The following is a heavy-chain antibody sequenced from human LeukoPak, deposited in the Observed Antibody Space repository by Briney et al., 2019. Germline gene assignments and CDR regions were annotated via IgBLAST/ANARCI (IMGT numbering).Heavy chain of an antibody. CDR1: GASMSSNY. J-gene: IGHJ4*02. V-gene: IGHV4-4*09. CDR3: ASTRRAAVAGRFDS. CDR2: IYHSGNT. Sequence: SETLSLTCNVSGASMSSNYWSWIRQPPGKGLEWIGYIYHSGNTNYSPSLESRVTMSVDESKNQFSLRVHFVSAADAAVYYCASTRRAAVAGRFDSWGQGTLVTVSS. D-gene: IGHD6-19*01.